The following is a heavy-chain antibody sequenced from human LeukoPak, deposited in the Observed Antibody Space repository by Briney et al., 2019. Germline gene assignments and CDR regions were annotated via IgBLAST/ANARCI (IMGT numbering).Heavy chain of an antibody. J-gene: IGHJ4*02. Sequence: GGSLRLSCAASGFTFSDYRMSWVRQTPGKELEWVANINKDGSKIYYVDSVKGRFTISRDNAKNSLFLQMDSLRAEDTAIYYCARDGSCFDYWGQGMQVTVSS. CDR1: GFTFSDYR. CDR3: ARDGSCFDY. D-gene: IGHD2-15*01. V-gene: IGHV3-7*01. CDR2: INKDGSKI.